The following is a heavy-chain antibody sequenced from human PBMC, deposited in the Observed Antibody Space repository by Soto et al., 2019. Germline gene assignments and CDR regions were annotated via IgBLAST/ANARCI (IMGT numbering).Heavy chain of an antibody. CDR3: ARGVSVLRYFDWLLFFDP. CDR2: IYYSGST. V-gene: IGHV4-59*01. J-gene: IGHJ5*02. Sequence: SETLSLTWTVSGGSISSYYWSWIRQPPGKGLEWIGYIYYSGSTNYNPSLKSRVTISVDTSKNQFSLKLSSVTAADTAVYYCARGVSVLRYFDWLLFFDPWGQGTLVTVSS. D-gene: IGHD3-9*01. CDR1: GGSISSYY.